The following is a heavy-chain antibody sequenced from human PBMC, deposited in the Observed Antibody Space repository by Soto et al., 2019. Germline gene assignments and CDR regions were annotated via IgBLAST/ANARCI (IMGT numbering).Heavy chain of an antibody. D-gene: IGHD4-17*01. Sequence: QVQLVQSGAAVKKPGASVKVSCKASGYTFTSYGISWVRQAPGQGLEWMGWISAYNGNTNYAQKLQGRVTMTTDTSTSTAYIELRSLRSDDTAAYYCARGNYYCEYEAGYYYVMDVWGPGTTVTGSS. CDR3: ARGNYYCEYEAGYYYVMDV. CDR1: GYTFTSYG. CDR2: ISAYNGNT. J-gene: IGHJ6*02. V-gene: IGHV1-18*04.